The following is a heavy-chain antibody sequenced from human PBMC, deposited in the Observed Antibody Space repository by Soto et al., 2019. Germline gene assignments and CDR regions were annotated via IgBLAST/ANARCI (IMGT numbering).Heavy chain of an antibody. Sequence: HPGGSLRLSCAASGFTFTGHAMSWVRQAPGKGLEWVSTVRDHGGKTYYADSVKGRFTISRDDSKKTLDLQMNGLRADDTAIYYCTNSQLWFQDLLFDYWGQGTLVTVSS. J-gene: IGHJ4*02. CDR1: GFTFTGHA. V-gene: IGHV3-23*01. CDR2: VRDHGGKT. CDR3: TNSQLWFQDLLFDY. D-gene: IGHD5-18*01.